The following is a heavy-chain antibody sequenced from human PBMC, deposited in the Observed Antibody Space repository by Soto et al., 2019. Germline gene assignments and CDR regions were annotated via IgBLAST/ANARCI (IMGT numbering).Heavy chain of an antibody. Sequence: QSGGSLRLSCAASGFTFSSYAMSWVRQAPGKGLEWVSAISGSGGSTYYADSVKGRFTISRDNSKNTLYLQMNSLRAEDTAVYYCAKTPGLRIAAAGTPYFDYWGQGTLVTVSS. CDR3: AKTPGLRIAAAGTPYFDY. D-gene: IGHD6-13*01. V-gene: IGHV3-23*01. CDR1: GFTFSSYA. J-gene: IGHJ4*02. CDR2: ISGSGGST.